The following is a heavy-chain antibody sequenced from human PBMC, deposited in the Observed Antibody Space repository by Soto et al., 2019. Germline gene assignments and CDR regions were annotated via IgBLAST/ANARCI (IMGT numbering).Heavy chain of an antibody. Sequence: EVQLVESGGGSFQPGGSLRLSCAGSGIGFAYCAMHWVLQAPGKGLEWVSGISRDGSTLGYADSVEGRFTISRDNAKNSLYLPIVSLRPDDTALYYCTKAQPVLMSVDLWGQGTLFTVS. CDR2: ISRDGSTL. D-gene: IGHD2-8*01. CDR3: TKAQPVLMSVDL. CDR1: GIGFAYCA. J-gene: IGHJ5*02. V-gene: IGHV3-9*01.